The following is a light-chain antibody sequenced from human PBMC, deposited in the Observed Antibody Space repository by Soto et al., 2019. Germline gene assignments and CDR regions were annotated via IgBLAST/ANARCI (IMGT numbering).Light chain of an antibody. CDR3: QQYGSSTWT. CDR2: DAS. J-gene: IGKJ1*01. V-gene: IGKV3-11*01. CDR1: QSITNF. Sequence: EIVFTQFPANLSLSPGERATLSCRASQSITNFLAWYKQKPGQAPRLLIYDASNRDTGILARFRGSGSGTEFTLTISRLETEDFAVYYCQQYGSSTWTFGQGTKVDIK.